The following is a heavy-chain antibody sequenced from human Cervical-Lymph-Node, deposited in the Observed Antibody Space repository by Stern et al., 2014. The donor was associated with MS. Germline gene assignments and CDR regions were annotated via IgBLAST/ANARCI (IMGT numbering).Heavy chain of an antibody. J-gene: IGHJ4*02. CDR1: GFPFSTYW. CDR3: ARLLVRSIEY. V-gene: IGHV3-7*01. Sequence: EVQLEESGGDLVQPGGSLGLSCAASGFPFSTYWMSWVRRAPGRGLEWVAHINTDGSERDYGDSVKGRFTIARDNAKNSLYLQMNSLTAEDTAVYYCARLLVRSIEYWGQGTLVTVSS. D-gene: IGHD1-26*01. CDR2: INTDGSER.